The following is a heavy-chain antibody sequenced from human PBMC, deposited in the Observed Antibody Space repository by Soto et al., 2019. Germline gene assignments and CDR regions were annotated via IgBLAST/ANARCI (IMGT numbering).Heavy chain of an antibody. CDR3: AREGGKQLVRYYYYMDV. Sequence: SVKVSCKASGGTFSSYTISWVRQAPGQGLEWMGRIIPILGIANYAQKFQGRVTITADKSTSTAYMELSSLRSEDTAVYYCAREGGKQLVRYYYYMDVWGKGTTVTVSS. D-gene: IGHD6-6*01. CDR1: GGTFSSYT. V-gene: IGHV1-69*04. J-gene: IGHJ6*03. CDR2: IIPILGIA.